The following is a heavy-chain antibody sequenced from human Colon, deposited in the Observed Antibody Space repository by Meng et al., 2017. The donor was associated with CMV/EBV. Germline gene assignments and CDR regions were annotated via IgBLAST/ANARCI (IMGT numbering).Heavy chain of an antibody. V-gene: IGHV3-7*01. Sequence: FVFRDAWMSWVRHSPGSGLGRVASIKLDGGKTIYVVLVKTRFAMSRDNAKTLLYLQTNTLGDEDTGVYSCAGDPRSQWESQYSYFGPWGQGTLVTVSS. CDR1: FVFRDAW. CDR3: AGDPRSQWESQYSYFGP. CDR2: IKLDGGKT. J-gene: IGHJ5*02. D-gene: IGHD5-18*01.